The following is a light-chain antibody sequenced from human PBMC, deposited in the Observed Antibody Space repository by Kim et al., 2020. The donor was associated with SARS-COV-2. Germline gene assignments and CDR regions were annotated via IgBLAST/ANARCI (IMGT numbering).Light chain of an antibody. Sequence: QGITISCSGRTSNIGRNYLYWYQQVPGTAPPLLIYSNDQRPSGVPDRFSASKSGTSASLAISGLRSEDEADYYCAAWDDSLNAYVFGGGTKVTVL. CDR3: AAWDDSLNAYV. J-gene: IGLJ1*01. CDR1: TSNIGRNY. CDR2: SND. V-gene: IGLV1-47*01.